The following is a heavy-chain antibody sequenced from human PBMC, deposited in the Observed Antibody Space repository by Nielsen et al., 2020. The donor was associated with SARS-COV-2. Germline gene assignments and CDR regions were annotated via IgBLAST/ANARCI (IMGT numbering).Heavy chain of an antibody. J-gene: IGHJ4*02. V-gene: IGHV3-7*03. CDR2: INAGGSQK. CDR1: GFTFGNYG. CDR3: TRDLHDY. Sequence: GESLKISCAASGFTFGNYGMSWVRQAPGKGLEWVATINAGGSQKFHVDSVRGRFTISRDVTENSLYLQMNNLRAEDTAIYYCTRDLHDYWGQGTLVTVSS.